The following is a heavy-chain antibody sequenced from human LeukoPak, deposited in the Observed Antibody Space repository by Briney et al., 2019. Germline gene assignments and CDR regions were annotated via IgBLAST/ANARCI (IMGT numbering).Heavy chain of an antibody. CDR2: ISGSGGST. J-gene: IGHJ4*02. CDR3: AKVFIQRSYYFDY. D-gene: IGHD5-18*01. CDR1: GFTFSSYA. Sequence: QAGGSLRLSCAASGFTFSSYAMSWVRQAPGKGLEWVSAISGSGGSTYYADSVKGRFTISRDNSKNTLYLQMNSLRAGDTAVYYCAKVFIQRSYYFDYWGQGTLVTVSS. V-gene: IGHV3-23*01.